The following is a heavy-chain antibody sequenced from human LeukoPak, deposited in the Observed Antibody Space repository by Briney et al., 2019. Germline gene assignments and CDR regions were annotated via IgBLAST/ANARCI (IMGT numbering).Heavy chain of an antibody. CDR1: GFTFSSYS. J-gene: IGHJ6*03. CDR2: ISGSGGST. Sequence: GGSLRLSCAASGFTFSSYSMNWVRQAPGKGLEWVSAISGSGGSTYYADSVKGRFTISRDNSKNTLYLQMNSLRAEDTAVYYCAKVAASTRNYDILTGYYMDYYYYYMDVWGKGTTVTVSS. D-gene: IGHD3-9*01. CDR3: AKVAASTRNYDILTGYYMDYYYYYMDV. V-gene: IGHV3-23*01.